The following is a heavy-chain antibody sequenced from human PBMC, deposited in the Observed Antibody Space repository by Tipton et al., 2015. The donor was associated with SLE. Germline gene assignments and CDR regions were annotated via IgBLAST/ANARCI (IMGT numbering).Heavy chain of an antibody. Sequence: TLSLTCTVSGDSISSFHWSWIRQPPGKGLEWLGDVYQSGTTNSNPSLKGRVTISVDTSKNQFSLKLSSVTAADTAVYYCARGYQLSLGPYYYYMDVWGKGTTVTVSS. D-gene: IGHD2-2*01. CDR1: GDSISSFH. CDR2: VYQSGTT. CDR3: ARGYQLSLGPYYYYMDV. J-gene: IGHJ6*03. V-gene: IGHV4-59*01.